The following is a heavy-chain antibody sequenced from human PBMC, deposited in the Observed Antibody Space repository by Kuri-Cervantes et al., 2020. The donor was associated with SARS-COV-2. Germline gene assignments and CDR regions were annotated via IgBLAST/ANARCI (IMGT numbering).Heavy chain of an antibody. D-gene: IGHD1-1*01. CDR1: GFTFNAYS. J-gene: IGHJ3*01. CDR3: VTRSGSEAFDV. Sequence: GESLKISCSASGFTFNAYSMHWVRQAPGKGLEYVSAISSNGETTYYADSVKGRFIISRDNSKNTLFLQMSGLRAEDTAVYFCVTRSGSEAFDVWGQGTMVTVSS. V-gene: IGHV3-64D*06. CDR2: ISSNGETT.